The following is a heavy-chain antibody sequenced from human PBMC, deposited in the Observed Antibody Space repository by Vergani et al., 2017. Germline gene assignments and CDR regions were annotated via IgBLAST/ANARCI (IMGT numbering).Heavy chain of an antibody. CDR3: ARHGGNYNGFLDY. V-gene: IGHV4-30-4*08. Sequence: QVQLQESGPGLVKPSQTLSLTCIVSGGSISSGDYYWSWIRQPPGKGLEWIGVIYFTGSTYYKSSLKSRVTMSVDTSKNQFSLKLISVTAADTAVYYCARHGGNYNGFLDYWGQGIRVTVSS. D-gene: IGHD4-23*01. J-gene: IGHJ4*02. CDR1: GGSISSGDYY. CDR2: IYFTGST.